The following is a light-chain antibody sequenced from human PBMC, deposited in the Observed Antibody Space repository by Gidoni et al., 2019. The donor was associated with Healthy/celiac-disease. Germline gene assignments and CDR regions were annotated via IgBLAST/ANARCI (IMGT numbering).Light chain of an antibody. J-gene: IGKJ2*01. V-gene: IGKV3-11*01. Sequence: EIVLTPSPATLSLSPGERANLPCRASQSVSSYLAWYQQKPGQAPRLLIYDASNSATGIPARFSGSGSGTDFTLTISSLEPEDFAVYYCQQRSNWPPYTFGQGTKLEIK. CDR3: QQRSNWPPYT. CDR1: QSVSSY. CDR2: DAS.